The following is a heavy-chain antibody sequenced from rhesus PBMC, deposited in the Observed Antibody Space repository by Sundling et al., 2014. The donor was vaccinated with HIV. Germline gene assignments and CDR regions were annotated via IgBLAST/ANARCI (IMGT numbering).Heavy chain of an antibody. V-gene: IGHV3-116*02. CDR3: ATHYYVHFDY. J-gene: IGHJ4*01. CDR1: GFTFSDHY. D-gene: IGHD3-16*01. CDR2: IRNKVSGGTT. Sequence: EVRLVESGGGLVQPGGSLRLSCAASGFTFSDHYMSWIRQAPGKGPEWVGFIRNKVSGGTTKYAASVIGRFTISRDDSKSTAYLQMNSLKPEDTAVYYCATHYYVHFDYWGQGVLVTVSS.